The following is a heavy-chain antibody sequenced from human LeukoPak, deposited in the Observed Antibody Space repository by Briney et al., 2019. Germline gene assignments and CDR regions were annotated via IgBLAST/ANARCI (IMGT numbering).Heavy chain of an antibody. V-gene: IGHV3-7*04. J-gene: IGHJ4*02. Sequence: GGSLRLSCAASGFTFSSYWMTWVRQAPGKGLEWVANIKREGSEYYDVDSVKGRFTISRDNAKNTLYLQMSSLRAEDTAVYYCVWDHDYSDWYGGYWGQGTLVTVSS. CDR3: VWDHDYSDWYGGY. CDR2: IKREGSEY. D-gene: IGHD6-19*01. CDR1: GFTFSSYW.